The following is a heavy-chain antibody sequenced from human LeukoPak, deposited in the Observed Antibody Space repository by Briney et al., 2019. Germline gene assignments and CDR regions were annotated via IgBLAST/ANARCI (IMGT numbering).Heavy chain of an antibody. Sequence: PSETLSLTCTVSGGSISSGSYYWSWIRQPAGKGLEWIGRIYTSGSTNYNPSLKSRVTISVDTSKNQFSLKLSSVTAADTAVYYCARDRSDYGDFNWFDPWGQGTLVTVSS. CDR3: ARDRSDYGDFNWFDP. D-gene: IGHD4-17*01. CDR2: IYTSGST. J-gene: IGHJ5*02. CDR1: GGSISSGSYY. V-gene: IGHV4-61*02.